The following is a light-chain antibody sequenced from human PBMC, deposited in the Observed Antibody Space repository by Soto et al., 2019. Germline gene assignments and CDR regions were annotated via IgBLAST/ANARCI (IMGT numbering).Light chain of an antibody. CDR1: QSVLYSSNNKHY. CDR2: WAS. Sequence: DIVMTQSPDSLAVSLGERATINCKSSQSVLYSSNNKHYLAWYQQKPGQPPKLLIHWASTRESGVPDRLSGSGSGTDFTLTISSLQAEDVAVYYCQQYYDTRTFGQGTKLEIK. V-gene: IGKV4-1*01. J-gene: IGKJ2*01. CDR3: QQYYDTRT.